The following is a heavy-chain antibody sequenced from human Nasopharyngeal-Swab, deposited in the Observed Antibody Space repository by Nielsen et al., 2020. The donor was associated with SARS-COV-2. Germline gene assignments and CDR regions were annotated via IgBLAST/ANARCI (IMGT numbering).Heavy chain of an antibody. CDR1: GGSFSGYY. CDR2: INHSGST. CDR3: ARAGIAARPGIDP. D-gene: IGHD6-6*01. J-gene: IGHJ5*02. Sequence: SETLSLTCAVYGGSFSGYYWSWIRQPPGKGLEWIGEINHSGSTNYNPSLKSRVTISVDTSKNQFSLKLSSVTAADTAVYYCARAGIAARPGIDPWGQGTLVTVSS. V-gene: IGHV4-34*01.